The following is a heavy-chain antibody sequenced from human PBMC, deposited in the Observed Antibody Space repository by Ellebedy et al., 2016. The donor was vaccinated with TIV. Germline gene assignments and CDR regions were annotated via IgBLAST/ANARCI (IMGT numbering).Heavy chain of an antibody. CDR1: GFTFRTYNTYS. V-gene: IGHV3-48*02. CDR3: ARGGGELLRYAFDI. D-gene: IGHD1-26*01. Sequence: GESLKISCAASGFTFRTYNTYSMNWVRQAPGKGLEWVSYIGSRTNSIYYADSVKGRFTISRDNAKNSLYLQMNSLRDEDTAVYYCARGGGELLRYAFDIWGHGTMVTVSS. CDR2: IGSRTNSI. J-gene: IGHJ3*02.